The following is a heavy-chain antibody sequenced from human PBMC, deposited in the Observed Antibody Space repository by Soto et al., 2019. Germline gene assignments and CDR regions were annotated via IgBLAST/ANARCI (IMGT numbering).Heavy chain of an antibody. CDR2: IIPIFGTA. J-gene: IGHJ5*02. D-gene: IGHD1-7*01. CDR1: GGTFSSYA. V-gene: IGHV1-69*13. Sequence: ASVKVSCKASGGTFSSYAISWVRQAPGQGLEWMGGIIPIFGTANYAQKFQGRVTITADESTSTAYMELSSLRSEDTAVYYCARGITGTRAFDPWGQGTLVTSPQ. CDR3: ARGITGTRAFDP.